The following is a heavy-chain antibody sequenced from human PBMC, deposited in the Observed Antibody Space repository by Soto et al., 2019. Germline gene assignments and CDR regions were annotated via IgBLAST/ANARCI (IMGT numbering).Heavy chain of an antibody. CDR1: GFTFSIYR. CDR2: IWHDGGNK. Sequence: PXGSLRLSSAASGFTFSIYRMHWVRQAPGKGLEWVAFIWHDGGNKFYAESVKGRFTISRDNSKNTLYLQMTSLSAEDTAMYYCARDGDVNTGFGKDYWGQGTLCTVSS. CDR3: ARDGDVNTGFGKDY. J-gene: IGHJ4*02. D-gene: IGHD3-16*01. V-gene: IGHV3-33*01.